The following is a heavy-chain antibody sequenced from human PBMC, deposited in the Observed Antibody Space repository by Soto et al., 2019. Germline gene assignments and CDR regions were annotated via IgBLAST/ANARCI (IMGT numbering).Heavy chain of an antibody. CDR1: GGSISSGGYY. CDR2: IYYSGST. V-gene: IGHV4-31*03. CDR3: ARGLGHCSGGSCFNWFDP. J-gene: IGHJ5*02. Sequence: PSETLSLTCTVSGGSISSGGYYWSWIRQHPGKGLEWIGYIYYSGSTYYNPSLKSRVTLSVDTSKNQFSRKLSSVTAADTAVYYCARGLGHCSGGSCFNWFDPWGQGTMVTVSS. D-gene: IGHD2-15*01.